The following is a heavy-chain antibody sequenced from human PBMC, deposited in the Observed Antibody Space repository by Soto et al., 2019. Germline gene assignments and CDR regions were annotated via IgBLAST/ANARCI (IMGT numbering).Heavy chain of an antibody. V-gene: IGHV3-30*18. CDR1: GFTFSSYG. J-gene: IGHJ5*02. Sequence: VGSLRLSCAASGFTFSSYGMHWVRQAPGKGLEWVAVISYDGSNKYYADSVKGRFTISRDNSKNTLYLQMNSLRAEDTAVYYCAKDRFRSDYYDSSGYMGFDPWGQGTLVTVSS. CDR3: AKDRFRSDYYDSSGYMGFDP. D-gene: IGHD3-22*01. CDR2: ISYDGSNK.